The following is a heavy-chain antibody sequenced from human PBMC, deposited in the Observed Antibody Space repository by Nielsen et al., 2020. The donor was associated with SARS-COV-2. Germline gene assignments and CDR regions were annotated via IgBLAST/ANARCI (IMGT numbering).Heavy chain of an antibody. CDR2: IYTGDSDT. D-gene: IGHD3-9*01. V-gene: IGHV5-51*01. CDR3: ARTIYGESYAFDI. Sequence: GESLKISCKGSGYSFTSYWIGWVRQMPGKGMEWMGIIYTGDSDTIYSPSFQVQVTISADKSISTAYLQWSSLKASDTAMYYCARTIYGESYAFDIWGQGTMVTVSS. J-gene: IGHJ3*02. CDR1: GYSFTSYW.